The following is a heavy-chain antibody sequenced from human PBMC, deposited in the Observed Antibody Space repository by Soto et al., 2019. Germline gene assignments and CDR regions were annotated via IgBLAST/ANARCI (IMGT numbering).Heavy chain of an antibody. J-gene: IGHJ5*02. D-gene: IGHD3-3*01. CDR1: GGSISTYY. CDR3: ARSRCDSNWYDP. CDR2: IYYSGST. V-gene: IGHV4-59*01. Sequence: SETLSLTCTVSGGSISTYYWSWIRQPPGKGLEWIGYIYYSGSTTYNPSLRSPVTISVDTSKNQFSLKLSSVTAADTAMYYCARSRCDSNWYDPWGQGILVTVSS.